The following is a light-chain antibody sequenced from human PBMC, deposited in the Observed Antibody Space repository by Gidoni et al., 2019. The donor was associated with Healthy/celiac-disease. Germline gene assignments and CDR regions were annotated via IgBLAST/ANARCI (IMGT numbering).Light chain of an antibody. J-gene: IGKJ1*01. Sequence: DIQLTQSPSTLSASVGDRVTITCRASQSISSWLAWYQQKPGKAPKLLIYKASSLESGVPSRFSGSGSGTESTLTISSLQPDDFATYYCQQYNSYSQTFGQXTKVEIK. CDR1: QSISSW. CDR3: QQYNSYSQT. CDR2: KAS. V-gene: IGKV1-5*03.